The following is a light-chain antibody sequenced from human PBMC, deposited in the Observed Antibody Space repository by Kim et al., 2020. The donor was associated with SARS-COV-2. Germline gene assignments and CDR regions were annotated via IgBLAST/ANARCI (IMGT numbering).Light chain of an antibody. V-gene: IGLV2-14*03. CDR1: SIDVGSYDY. CDR3: SSYTRSSTNYV. Sequence: QSITISCTGTSIDVGSYDYVSWYQQHPGKAPKLMIYAVSNRPSGVSNRFSGSKSVNTASLTISGLQAEDEADYYCSSYTRSSTNYVFGTGTKVTVL. CDR2: AVS. J-gene: IGLJ1*01.